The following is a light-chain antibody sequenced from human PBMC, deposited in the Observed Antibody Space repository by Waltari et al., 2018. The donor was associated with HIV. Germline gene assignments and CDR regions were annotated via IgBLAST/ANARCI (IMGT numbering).Light chain of an antibody. Sequence: DIVMTQSPDSLAVSLGERATINCKSSQSVLYSSNNKNYLAWYQQKPGQPPKLLIYWASTREYGVPDRFSGSGSGTDFTLTISSLQAEDVAVYYCQQYYSTPLTFGGGTKVEIK. CDR1: QSVLYSSNNKNY. CDR3: QQYYSTPLT. CDR2: WAS. V-gene: IGKV4-1*01. J-gene: IGKJ4*01.